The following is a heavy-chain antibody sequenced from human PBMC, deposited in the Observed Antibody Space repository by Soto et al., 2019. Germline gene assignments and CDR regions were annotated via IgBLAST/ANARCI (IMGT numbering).Heavy chain of an antibody. D-gene: IGHD4-17*01. Sequence: QVQLVQSGAEVKKPGSSVKVSCKASGGTFSSYTISWVRQAPGQGLEWMGRIIPILGIANNAQKFQGRVTITADKSTSTAYMELSSLRAEDTAVYYCARDTGTVDWGQGTLVPVSS. CDR2: IIPILGIA. J-gene: IGHJ4*02. V-gene: IGHV1-69*08. CDR1: GGTFSSYT. CDR3: ARDTGTVD.